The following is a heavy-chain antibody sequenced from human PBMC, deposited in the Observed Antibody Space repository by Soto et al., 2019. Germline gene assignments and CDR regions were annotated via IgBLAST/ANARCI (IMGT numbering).Heavy chain of an antibody. CDR3: ASHRGNTYGPYDY. J-gene: IGHJ4*02. CDR2: ISHSGNT. V-gene: IGHV4-4*02. Sequence: VQLQESGPGLVKPSGTLSLTCAVSGGSISSGNWWSWVRQSPRKGLEWIGEISHSGNTNHNPSLKSRVTISIDKSKNQVSLKLTSVTAADTAVYYCASHRGNTYGPYDYWGQGTLVTVSS. CDR1: GGSISSGNW. D-gene: IGHD5-18*01.